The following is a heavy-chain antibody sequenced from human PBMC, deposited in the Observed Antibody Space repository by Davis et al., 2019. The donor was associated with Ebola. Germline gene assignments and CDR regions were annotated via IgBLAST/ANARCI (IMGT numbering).Heavy chain of an antibody. V-gene: IGHV4-59*01. Sequence: MPSETLSLTCTVSGGSITNYFWSWIRQPPGKGLEWIGNIHYLGNTNYNPSLKSRVTMSVDTSKNQFSLKLSSVTAAETAVYYCARGNYGDYIVLYYYNMDVWGQGTTVTVSS. J-gene: IGHJ6*02. CDR2: IHYLGNT. D-gene: IGHD4-17*01. CDR1: GGSITNYF. CDR3: ARGNYGDYIVLYYYNMDV.